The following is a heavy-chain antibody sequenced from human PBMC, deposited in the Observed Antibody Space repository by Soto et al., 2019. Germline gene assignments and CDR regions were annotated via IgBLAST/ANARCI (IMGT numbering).Heavy chain of an antibody. CDR2: IYWDGDK. Sequence: QITLKESGPTLVKPTQTLTLTCTLSVFPLRTSGLGVAWIRQPPGKALEWLALIYWDGDKRYNPSLNNRVTITEDTSKNEVVLTMTNMDPVDAATYRCARRRLTVTVGTVFDLWGDGTRVTVSS. D-gene: IGHD4-4*01. V-gene: IGHV2-5*02. CDR1: VFPLRTSGLG. CDR3: ARRRLTVTVGTVFDL. J-gene: IGHJ3*01.